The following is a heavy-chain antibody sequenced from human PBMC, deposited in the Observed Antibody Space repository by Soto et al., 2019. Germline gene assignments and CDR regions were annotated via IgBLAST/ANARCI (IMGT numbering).Heavy chain of an antibody. J-gene: IGHJ4*02. Sequence: EVRLSESGGGLVQPGGSLRLSCAASEFTFSRYAMIWVRQAPGKGLEWVSTIRGSGDSTFYADSVKGRFTVSRDNSENTLYLQMNSLRAEDTAFYYLAKDQGDASNRFYLWGQGTLVTVSS. D-gene: IGHD1-26*01. CDR1: EFTFSRYA. CDR3: AKDQGDASNRFYL. V-gene: IGHV3-23*01. CDR2: IRGSGDST.